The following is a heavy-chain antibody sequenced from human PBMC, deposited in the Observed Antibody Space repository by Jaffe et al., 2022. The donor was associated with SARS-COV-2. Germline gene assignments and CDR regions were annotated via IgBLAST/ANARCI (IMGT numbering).Heavy chain of an antibody. J-gene: IGHJ4*02. V-gene: IGHV3-9*01. CDR3: AKDTSGSYALDY. CDR2: ISWNSGSI. D-gene: IGHD1-26*01. CDR1: GFTFDDYA. Sequence: EVQLVESGGGLVQPGRSLRLSCAASGFTFDDYAMHWVRQAPGKGLEWVSGISWNSGSIGYADSVKGRFTISRDNAKNSLYLQMNSLRAEDTALYYCAKDTSGSYALDYWGQGTLVTVSS.